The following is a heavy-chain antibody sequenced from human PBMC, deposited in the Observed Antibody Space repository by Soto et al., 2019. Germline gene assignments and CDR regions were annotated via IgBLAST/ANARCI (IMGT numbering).Heavy chain of an antibody. CDR3: VKDMGQAAVGIRYPYGLDV. V-gene: IGHV3-64D*06. D-gene: IGHD6-13*01. Sequence: GGSLRLSCSGSGFTVSSFGMHWVRQAPGKGPEHVSTLSSNGIGTYYADSVKGRFTFSRDTSKNTLYLQMSSLRTEDTAVCYCVKDMGQAAVGIRYPYGLDVWGLGTTVTVSS. J-gene: IGHJ6*02. CDR1: GFTVSSFG. CDR2: LSSNGIGT.